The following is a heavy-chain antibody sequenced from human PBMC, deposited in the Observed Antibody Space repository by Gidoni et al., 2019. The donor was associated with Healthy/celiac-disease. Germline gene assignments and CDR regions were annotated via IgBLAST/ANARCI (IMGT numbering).Heavy chain of an antibody. J-gene: IGHJ5*02. CDR3: ARAVVVVAAYYNWFDP. CDR2: INHSGST. D-gene: IGHD2-15*01. Sequence: GKGLEWIGEINHSGSTNYNPSPKSRVTISVDTSKNQFSLKLSSVTAADTAVYYCARAVVVVAAYYNWFDPWGQGTLVTVSS. V-gene: IGHV4-34*01.